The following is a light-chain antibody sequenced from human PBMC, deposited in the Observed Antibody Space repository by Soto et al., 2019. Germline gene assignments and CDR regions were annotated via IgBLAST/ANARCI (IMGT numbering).Light chain of an antibody. CDR3: QQSYHTPQT. V-gene: IGKV1-39*01. J-gene: IGKJ1*01. CDR2: CAS. CDR1: QTVSRT. Sequence: DIQMTQSPSSLSASVGDRVTITCRASQTVSRTLNWYQQISGRTPVLLIYCASSLQSVVPSRFSGSGSGQDFTLTISSLQPEDFATYYCQQSYHTPQTFGQGTKVEI.